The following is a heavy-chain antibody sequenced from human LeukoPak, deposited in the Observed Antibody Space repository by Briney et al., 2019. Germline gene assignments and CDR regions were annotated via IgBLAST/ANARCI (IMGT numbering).Heavy chain of an antibody. Sequence: SSETLSLTCTVSGGSISSGGYYWRWIRQHPGKGREWIGYIYYSGSTYYNPSRKRRITISVDTSKNQFSLKLSSVTAADTAVYYCARLGRYSSHFDYWGQGTLVTVSS. CDR2: IYYSGST. V-gene: IGHV4-31*03. CDR1: GGSISSGGYY. J-gene: IGHJ4*02. CDR3: ARLGRYSSHFDY. D-gene: IGHD6-19*01.